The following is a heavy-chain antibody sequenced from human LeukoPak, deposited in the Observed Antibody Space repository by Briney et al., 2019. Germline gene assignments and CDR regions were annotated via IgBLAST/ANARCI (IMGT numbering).Heavy chain of an antibody. V-gene: IGHV1-69*13. Sequence: ASVKVSCKASGYTFTSYAMNWVRQAPGQGLEWMGGIIPIFGTANYAQKFQGRVTITADESTSTAYMELSSLRSEDTAVYYCARDFTYYYDSSGSDAFDIWGQGTMVTVSS. CDR1: GYTFTSYA. J-gene: IGHJ3*02. CDR3: ARDFTYYYDSSGSDAFDI. D-gene: IGHD3-22*01. CDR2: IIPIFGTA.